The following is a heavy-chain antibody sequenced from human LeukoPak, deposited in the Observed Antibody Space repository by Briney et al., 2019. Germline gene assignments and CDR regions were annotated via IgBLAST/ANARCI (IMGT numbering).Heavy chain of an antibody. V-gene: IGHV3-53*01. J-gene: IGHJ6*03. CDR1: GFTVSSNY. CDR3: ARATFNGYNGSYYYYMDV. D-gene: IGHD5-24*01. Sequence: GGSLRLSCAASGFTVSSNYMSWVRQAPGKGLEWVSVIYSGGSTYYADSVKGRFTISRDNSKNTLYLQMNSLRAEDTAVYYCARATFNGYNGSYYYYMDVWGKGTTVTVSS. CDR2: IYSGGST.